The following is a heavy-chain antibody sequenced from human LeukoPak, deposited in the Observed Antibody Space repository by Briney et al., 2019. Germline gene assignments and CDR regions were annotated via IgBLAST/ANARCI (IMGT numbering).Heavy chain of an antibody. J-gene: IGHJ4*02. V-gene: IGHV3-23*01. CDR3: AKDVKSDGVWDVDH. CDR2: IYGSGEGQT. Sequence: LSGGSLRLSCAGYGFNFRACTMTWVRQAPGKGLEWVSGIYGSGEGQTFYADSVRGRFTISRDDSRNLVFLHMDSLRVEDTALYYCAKDVKSDGVWDVDHWGQGTLVTVSS. CDR1: GFNFRACT. D-gene: IGHD1-26*01.